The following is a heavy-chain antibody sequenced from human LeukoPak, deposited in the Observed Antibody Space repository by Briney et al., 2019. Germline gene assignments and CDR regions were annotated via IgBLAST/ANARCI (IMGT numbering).Heavy chain of an antibody. CDR1: GFTFSSYW. CDR2: IKQDGSEK. J-gene: IGHJ4*02. V-gene: IGHV3-7*03. Sequence: GGTLRLSCAASGFTFSSYWMSWVRQAPGKGLEWVANIKQDGSEKYYVDSVKGRFTISRDNAKNSLYLQMNSLRAEDTAVYYCARDRDTYYFDYWGQGTLVTVSS. CDR3: ARDRDTYYFDY.